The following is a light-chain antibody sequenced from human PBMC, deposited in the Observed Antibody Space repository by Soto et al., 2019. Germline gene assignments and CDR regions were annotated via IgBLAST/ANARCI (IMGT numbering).Light chain of an antibody. CDR2: DVS. Sequence: QSALTQPASVSGSPGQSITISCTGTSSDVGGYNYVSWYQQHPGKAPKLMIYDVSNRPSGVSNRFSGSKSGNTASLTISGLQAEDEADYSCSSYTSSSTLDVVFGGGTKRTVL. CDR3: SSYTSSSTLDVV. J-gene: IGLJ2*01. CDR1: SSDVGGYNY. V-gene: IGLV2-14*01.